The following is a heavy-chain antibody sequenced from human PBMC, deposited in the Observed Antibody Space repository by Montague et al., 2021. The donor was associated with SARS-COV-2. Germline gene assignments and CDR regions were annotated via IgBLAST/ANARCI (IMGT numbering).Heavy chain of an antibody. CDR2: IYYSGNT. J-gene: IGHJ3*02. CDR1: GGSISSSGYY. Sequence: SETLSLTCTVSGGSISSSGYYWGWIRQPPGKGLEWIGRIYYSGNTYYSPSLQSRVTISVDTSKNQFSLRLNSMTAADTAVYYCARLPPYRFTSNGHYYNAVDIWGQGTMVTVSS. D-gene: IGHD3-22*01. V-gene: IGHV4-39*01. CDR3: ARLPPYRFTSNGHYYNAVDI.